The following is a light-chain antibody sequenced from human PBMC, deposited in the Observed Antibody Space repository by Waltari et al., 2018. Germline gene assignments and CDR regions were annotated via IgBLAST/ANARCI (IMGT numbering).Light chain of an antibody. Sequence: EIVLTQSPDFQSVTPKEKVTITCRASQSIDSNLHWYQQKPNQSPKLLIRYASQPISEVPSRFSGSRSGTDFTLTINSLEAEDAATYFCHQSSSLPWTFGQGTKVEIK. CDR3: HQSSSLPWT. J-gene: IGKJ1*01. CDR1: QSIDSN. V-gene: IGKV6-21*02. CDR2: YAS.